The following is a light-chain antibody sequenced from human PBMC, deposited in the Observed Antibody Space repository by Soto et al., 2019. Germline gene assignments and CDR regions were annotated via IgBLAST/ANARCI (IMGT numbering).Light chain of an antibody. Sequence: DIQMTQSPSTLSASVGDRVTITCRADESISNWLAWYQQKPGKAPQLLIYDSSTLQSGVPPRFSGSGSETEFNLTISSLQPDDFATYYCQQYNSYVVMYPFGQGTKLDSK. J-gene: IGKJ2*01. CDR3: QQYNSYVVMYP. V-gene: IGKV1-5*01. CDR1: ESISNW. CDR2: DSS.